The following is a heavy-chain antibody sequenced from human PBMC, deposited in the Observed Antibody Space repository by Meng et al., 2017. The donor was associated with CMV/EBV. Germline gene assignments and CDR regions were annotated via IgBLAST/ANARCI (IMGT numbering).Heavy chain of an antibody. CDR1: GFTFSSYA. CDR2: ISYDGSNK. Sequence: GESLKISCAASGFTFSSYAMHWVRQAPGKGLEWVAVISYDGSNKYYADSVKGRFTISRDNSKNTLYLQMNSLRAEDMAVYYCARDDEYSSSSGYYYYGMDVWGQGTTVTVSS. V-gene: IGHV3-30*04. J-gene: IGHJ6*02. CDR3: ARDDEYSSSSGYYYYGMDV. D-gene: IGHD6-6*01.